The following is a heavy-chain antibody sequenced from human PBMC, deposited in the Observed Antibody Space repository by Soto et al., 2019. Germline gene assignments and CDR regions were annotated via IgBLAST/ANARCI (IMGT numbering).Heavy chain of an antibody. D-gene: IGHD6-13*01. CDR2: IIPIFDTT. CDR3: ARDEAAADTSGMDV. Sequence: QVQLVQSGAEVKKPGYSVKVSCKASGGTFSTYGINWVRQAPGQGLEWMGGIIPIFDTTNYAPKFQGKFTITADESTSTVYMELSSLRSEDTAVYYCARDEAAADTSGMDVCGQGTTVTVSS. CDR1: GGTFSTYG. V-gene: IGHV1-69*01. J-gene: IGHJ6*02.